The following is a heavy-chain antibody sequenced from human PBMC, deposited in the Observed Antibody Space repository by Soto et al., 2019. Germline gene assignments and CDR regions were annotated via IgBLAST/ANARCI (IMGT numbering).Heavy chain of an antibody. Sequence: EVHLLESGGGLVQPGGSLRLSCAASGFTFTNYAMNWVRQAPGKGLEWVSRISGTGGTTYYADSVKGRFTISRDNSKNTLYLQMNSLRAEDTAVYYCAKEETYDYFDYWGQGTLVTVSS. CDR2: ISGTGGTT. V-gene: IGHV3-23*01. CDR1: GFTFTNYA. J-gene: IGHJ4*02. D-gene: IGHD3-22*01. CDR3: AKEETYDYFDY.